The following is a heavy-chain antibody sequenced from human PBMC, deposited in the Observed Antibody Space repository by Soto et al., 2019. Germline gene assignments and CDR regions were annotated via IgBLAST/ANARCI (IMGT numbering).Heavy chain of an antibody. Sequence: QVQLVESGGGVVQPGRSLRLSCAASGFTFSSYGMHWVRQAPGKGLEWVAVISYDGSNKYYADSVKGRFTISRDNSKNTLYLQMNSLRAEDTAVYYCAKGEGPAAIRGYFDYWGQGTLVTVSS. D-gene: IGHD2-2*02. CDR1: GFTFSSYG. CDR3: AKGEGPAAIRGYFDY. J-gene: IGHJ4*02. V-gene: IGHV3-30*18. CDR2: ISYDGSNK.